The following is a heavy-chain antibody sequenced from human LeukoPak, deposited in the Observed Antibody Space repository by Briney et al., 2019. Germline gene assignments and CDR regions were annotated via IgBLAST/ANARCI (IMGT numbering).Heavy chain of an antibody. J-gene: IGHJ4*02. D-gene: IGHD6-6*01. CDR3: ARGYDAALSDY. Sequence: GGSLRLSCAASGFTFSSYSMNWVRQAPGKGLEWVSYISSSSRSIYYADSVKGRFTISRDNAKNSLYLQMNSLRAEDTAVYYCARGYDAALSDYWGQGTLVTVSS. CDR2: ISSSSRSI. CDR1: GFTFSSYS. V-gene: IGHV3-48*01.